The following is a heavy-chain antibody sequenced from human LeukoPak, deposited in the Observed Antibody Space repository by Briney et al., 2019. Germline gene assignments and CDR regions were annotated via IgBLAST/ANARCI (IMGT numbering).Heavy chain of an antibody. CDR3: ARRATSGSPYYLDY. V-gene: IGHV4-61*02. CDR1: GGSISSGSYY. J-gene: IGHJ4*02. Sequence: SQTLSLTCTVSGGSISSGSYYWSWIRQPAGKGLEWIGRIYTSGSTNYNPPLKSRVTMSVDTSKTQFSLKLSSVTAADTAVYYCARRATSGSPYYLDYWGQGTLVTVSS. D-gene: IGHD3-10*01. CDR2: IYTSGST.